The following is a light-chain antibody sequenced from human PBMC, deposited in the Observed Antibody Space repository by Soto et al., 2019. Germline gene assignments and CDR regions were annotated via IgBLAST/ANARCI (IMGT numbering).Light chain of an antibody. CDR2: QVS. V-gene: IGKV2-30*02. Sequence: DVVMTQSPLSLPVTLGQPASISCRSSQSLVHTSGNTYLNWFLQRPGHSPRRLIYQVSNRNSGVTDRFSGSGSGIELTLKISRVEADDVGVYSCMQATNWPWTFGQGTRVEIK. CDR1: QSLVHTSGNTY. J-gene: IGKJ1*01. CDR3: MQATNWPWT.